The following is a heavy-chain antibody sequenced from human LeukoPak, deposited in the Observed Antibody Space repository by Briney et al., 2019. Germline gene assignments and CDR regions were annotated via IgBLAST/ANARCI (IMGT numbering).Heavy chain of an antibody. CDR2: VDPEDGET. Sequence: ASVKISCKVSGYTFTDYYMHWVQQAPGKGLEWMGLVDPEDGETIYAEKFQGRVTITADTSTDTAYMELSSLRSEDTAVYYCARGFPRAYSSSWYYFDYWGQGTLVTVSS. J-gene: IGHJ4*02. D-gene: IGHD6-13*01. CDR1: GYTFTDYY. V-gene: IGHV1-69-2*01. CDR3: ARGFPRAYSSSWYYFDY.